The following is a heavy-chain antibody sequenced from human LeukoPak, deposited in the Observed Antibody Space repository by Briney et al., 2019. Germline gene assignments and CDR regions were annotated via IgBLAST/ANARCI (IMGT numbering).Heavy chain of an antibody. J-gene: IGHJ3*02. CDR3: ARLIAAAGTTPAFDI. V-gene: IGHV4-4*02. CDR1: GGSISSSNW. CDR2: IYHSGST. Sequence: SGTLSLTCAVSGGSISSSNWWSWVRQPPGKGLEWIGEIYHSGSTNYNPSLKSRVTISVDKSKNQFSLKLSSVTAADTAVYYCARLIAAAGTTPAFDIWGQGTMVTVSS. D-gene: IGHD6-13*01.